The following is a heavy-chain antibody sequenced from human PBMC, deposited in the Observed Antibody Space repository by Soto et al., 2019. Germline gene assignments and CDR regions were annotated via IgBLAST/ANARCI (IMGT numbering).Heavy chain of an antibody. Sequence: QVQLQESGPGLVKPSQTLSLTCTVSGGSISSGGYYWSWIRQHPGKGLGWIGYIYYSGSTYYNPSLKSRVTISVDTSKNQFSLKLSSVTAADTAVYYCARNAAARNYYYYGMDVWGQGTTVTVAS. D-gene: IGHD6-13*01. J-gene: IGHJ6*02. CDR3: ARNAAARNYYYYGMDV. CDR2: IYYSGST. V-gene: IGHV4-31*03. CDR1: GGSISSGGYY.